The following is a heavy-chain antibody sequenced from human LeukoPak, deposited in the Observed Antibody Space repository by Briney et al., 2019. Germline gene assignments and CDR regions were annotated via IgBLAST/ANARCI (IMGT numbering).Heavy chain of an antibody. CDR3: ARDRIAAAGNGHFDY. CDR1: GFTFSNAW. J-gene: IGHJ4*02. D-gene: IGHD6-13*01. V-gene: IGHV3-15*01. CDR2: IKSKTDGGTT. Sequence: GGSLRLSCAPSGFTFSNAWMSWVRQAPGKGLEWVGRIKSKTDGGTTDYAAPVKGRFTISRDDSKNTLYLQMNSLKTEDTAVYYCARDRIAAAGNGHFDYWGQGTLVTVSS.